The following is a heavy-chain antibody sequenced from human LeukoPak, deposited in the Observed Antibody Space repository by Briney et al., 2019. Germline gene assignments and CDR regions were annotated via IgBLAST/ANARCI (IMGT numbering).Heavy chain of an antibody. Sequence: GGALRLSCADSGVSFDDKAMHWVRQGPGKGGEGVAGISGKRDSTEYAESVKGGVTISREKAKKRLYMQMNRVRAEDMALYYCVKDIGSGSYRYGGYFDYWGQGTLVTVSS. J-gene: IGHJ4*02. CDR2: ISGKRDST. CDR1: GVSFDDKA. D-gene: IGHD1-26*01. V-gene: IGHV3-9*03. CDR3: VKDIGSGSYRYGGYFDY.